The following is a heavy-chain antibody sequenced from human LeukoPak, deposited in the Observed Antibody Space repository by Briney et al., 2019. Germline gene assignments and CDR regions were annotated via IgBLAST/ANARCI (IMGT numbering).Heavy chain of an antibody. CDR3: ARSRAFNSGAFDP. Sequence: SETLSLTCAVYGGSFSGYYWSWIRQPPGKGLEWIGEINHSGSTNYNPSHKSRVTISIDTSKNQFSLKLSSVTAADTAVYYCARSRAFNSGAFDPWGQGSLVTVSS. D-gene: IGHD1-26*01. CDR1: GGSFSGYY. CDR2: INHSGST. V-gene: IGHV4-34*01. J-gene: IGHJ5*02.